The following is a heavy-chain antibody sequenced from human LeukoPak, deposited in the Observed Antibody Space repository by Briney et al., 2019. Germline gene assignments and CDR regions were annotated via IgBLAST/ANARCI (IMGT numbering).Heavy chain of an antibody. J-gene: IGHJ6*02. CDR2: IWYDGSNK. CDR3: ARDLTVTTGSYYYYYVMDV. Sequence: GRSLRLSCAASGFTFSRYGMHWVRQAPGKGLEWVAVIWYDGSNKYYGDSVKGRFTISRDNSKNTLYLQMTSLRAEDTAVYYCARDLTVTTGSYYYYYVMDVWGQGTMVTVSS. D-gene: IGHD4-17*01. CDR1: GFTFSRYG. V-gene: IGHV3-33*08.